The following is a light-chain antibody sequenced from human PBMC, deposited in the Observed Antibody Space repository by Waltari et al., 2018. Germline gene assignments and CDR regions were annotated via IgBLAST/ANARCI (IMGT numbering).Light chain of an antibody. CDR3: QQYNNSPLT. J-gene: IGKJ4*01. Sequence: EIVLTRSPGTLSLSPGERATLSCRASQSVAGRNLAWYQQKAGQAPRLLIYGASSRATGIPDRFSGSGSGTEFTLTISRLEPEDVAVYYCQQYNNSPLTFGGGTKVEIK. CDR2: GAS. CDR1: QSVAGRN. V-gene: IGKV3-20*01.